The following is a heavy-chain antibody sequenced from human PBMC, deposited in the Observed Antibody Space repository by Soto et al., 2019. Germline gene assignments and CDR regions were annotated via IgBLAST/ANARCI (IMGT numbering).Heavy chain of an antibody. CDR2: ISGSGFST. V-gene: IGHV3-23*01. D-gene: IGHD2-8*02. J-gene: IGHJ3*02. CDR3: ATFTVGRPFDT. CDR1: GFTFNTYA. Sequence: GGSLRLSCAASGFTFNTYAMSWVRQAPGQGLEWVSAISGSGFSTYYADSVKGRFSISSDSSKNTLFLQMNSLRADDTAVYFCATFTVGRPFDTWRQGTMVTVSS.